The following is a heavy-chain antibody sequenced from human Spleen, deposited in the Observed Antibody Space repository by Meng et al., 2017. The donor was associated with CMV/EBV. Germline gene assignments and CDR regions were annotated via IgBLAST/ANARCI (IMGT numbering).Heavy chain of an antibody. CDR3: AKDGDMITFGGVLGLDY. D-gene: IGHD3-16*01. CDR2: ISRSSSYI. Sequence: GESLKISCAASGFTFSSYSMNWVRQAPGKGLEWVSSISRSSSYIYYADSVKGRFTISRDNAKNTLYLQMNSLRAEDTAVYYCAKDGDMITFGGVLGLDYWGQGTLVTVSS. J-gene: IGHJ4*02. CDR1: GFTFSSYS. V-gene: IGHV3-21*01.